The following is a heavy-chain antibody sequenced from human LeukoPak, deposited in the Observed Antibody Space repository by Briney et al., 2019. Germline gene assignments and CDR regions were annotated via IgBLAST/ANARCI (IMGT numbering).Heavy chain of an antibody. CDR1: GFTFSSYG. CDR2: ISYDGSNK. CDR3: AKLGAVVPAAGDY. Sequence: GGSLRLSCAASGFTFSSYGMHWVRQAPGKGLEWVAVISYDGSNKYYADSVKGRFTISRDNSKNTLYLQMNSLRAEDTAVYYCAKLGAVVPAAGDYWGQGTLVTVSS. D-gene: IGHD2-2*01. V-gene: IGHV3-30*18. J-gene: IGHJ4*02.